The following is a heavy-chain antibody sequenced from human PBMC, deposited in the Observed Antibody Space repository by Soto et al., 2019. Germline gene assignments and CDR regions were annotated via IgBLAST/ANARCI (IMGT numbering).Heavy chain of an antibody. CDR3: ARPLPQPIFGVHTAGGMDV. CDR1: GGSISSSNW. Sequence: QVQLQESGPGLVKPSGTLSLTCAVSGGSISSSNWWSWVRQPPGKGLEWIGEIYHSGSTNYNPSLKSRVTISVDTSKTKFSLKLSSVPAADTAVYYWARPLPQPIFGVHTAGGMDVWGQGTPVTVSS. V-gene: IGHV4-4*02. CDR2: IYHSGST. D-gene: IGHD3-3*01. J-gene: IGHJ6*02.